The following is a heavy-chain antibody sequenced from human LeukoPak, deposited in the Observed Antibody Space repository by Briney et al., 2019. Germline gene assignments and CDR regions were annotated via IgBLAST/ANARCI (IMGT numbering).Heavy chain of an antibody. J-gene: IGHJ2*01. V-gene: IGHV3-30*02. CDR2: IRYDGSNK. Sequence: GGSLRLSCAASGFTFSSYGMHWGRQAPGKGLEWVAFIRYDGSNKYYADSVKGRFTISRDNSKNTLYLQMNSLRAEDTAVYYCRVVEYSYGDWYFDLWGRGTLVTVSS. CDR1: GFTFSSYG. CDR3: RVVEYSYGDWYFDL. D-gene: IGHD5-18*01.